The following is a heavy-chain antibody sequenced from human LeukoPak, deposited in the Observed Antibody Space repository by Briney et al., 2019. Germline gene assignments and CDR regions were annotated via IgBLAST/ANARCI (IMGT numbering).Heavy chain of an antibody. J-gene: IGHJ6*03. CDR3: AKNGDRGAYCTGGTCYPYFYYYMDV. V-gene: IGHV3-53*01. Sequence: GGSLRLSCAASGFTVSSYYMNWVRQAPGKELEWVSVIYTGGGRYYADSVRGRFTISRDTSKNMVFLQMNSLRAEDTTIYYCAKNGDRGAYCTGGTCYPYFYYYMDVWGKGTTVTI. CDR1: GFTVSSYY. CDR2: IYTGGGR. D-gene: IGHD2-15*01.